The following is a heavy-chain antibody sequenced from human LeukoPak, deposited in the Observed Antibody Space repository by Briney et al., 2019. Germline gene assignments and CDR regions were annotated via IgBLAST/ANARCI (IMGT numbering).Heavy chain of an antibody. CDR1: GFTFSSYA. D-gene: IGHD6-19*01. Sequence: PGGSLRLSCAASGFTFSSYAMSWVRQAPGKGLERVSAISGSGGSTYYADSVKGRFTISRDNSKNTLYLQMNSLRAEDTAVYYCAKDLPPEYSSGWWAFDYWGQGNLVTVSS. CDR3: AKDLPPEYSSGWWAFDY. J-gene: IGHJ4*02. V-gene: IGHV3-23*01. CDR2: ISGSGGST.